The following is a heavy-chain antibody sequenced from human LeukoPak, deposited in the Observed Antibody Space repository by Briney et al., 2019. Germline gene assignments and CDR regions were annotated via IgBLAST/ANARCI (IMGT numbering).Heavy chain of an antibody. D-gene: IGHD4-11*01. CDR2: IYYSGST. CDR3: ARLRGNYFPDY. CDR1: GGSISSGGYY. Sequence: PSQTLSLTCTVSGGSISSGGYYWSWIRQHQGKGLEWIGYIYYSGSTYYNPSLKSRVTISVDTSKNQFSLKLNSVTAADTAVYYCARLRGNYFPDYWGQGTLVTVSS. V-gene: IGHV4-31*03. J-gene: IGHJ4*02.